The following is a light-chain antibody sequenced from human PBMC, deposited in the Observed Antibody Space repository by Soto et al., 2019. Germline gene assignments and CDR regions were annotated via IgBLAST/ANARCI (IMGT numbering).Light chain of an antibody. CDR1: SSNIESNY. V-gene: IGLV1-47*01. CDR2: RNN. Sequence: QSVLTQPPSASGTPGQKVTISCSGSSSNIESNYVYWYQQLQGTAPKLLIYRNNQRPSGVPDRFSGAQSGTSASLAISGLRSEDEADYYCAAWDDSLSGYVFGTGTKLTVL. CDR3: AAWDDSLSGYV. J-gene: IGLJ1*01.